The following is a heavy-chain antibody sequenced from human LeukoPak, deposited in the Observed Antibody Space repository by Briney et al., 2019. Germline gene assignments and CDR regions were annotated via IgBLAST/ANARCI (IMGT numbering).Heavy chain of an antibody. J-gene: IGHJ3*02. V-gene: IGHV1-2*06. CDR1: GYTFTGYY. D-gene: IGHD6-13*01. CDR3: ARERIAGDAFDI. CDR2: INPNSGGT. Sequence: ASVKVSCKASGYTFTGYYMHWVRQAPGQGLEWMGRINPNSGGTNYAQKFQGRVTMTRDTSISTAYMELSRLRSNDTAVYYCARERIAGDAFDIWGQGTMVTVSS.